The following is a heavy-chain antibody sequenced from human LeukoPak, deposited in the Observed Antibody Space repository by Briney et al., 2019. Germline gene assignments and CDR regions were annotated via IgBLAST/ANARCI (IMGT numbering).Heavy chain of an antibody. CDR2: ISGNGGNT. Sequence: GGSLRLSCSASGFTFSSYARHWVGQAPGKGLEYVSAISGNGGNTYYADSLKGRFTISRDNSKNTLYLQMSSLRVEDTAVYYCVITSATGPLDYWGQGTLVTVSS. J-gene: IGHJ4*02. V-gene: IGHV3-64D*09. CDR3: VITSATGPLDY. D-gene: IGHD6-6*01. CDR1: GFTFSSYA.